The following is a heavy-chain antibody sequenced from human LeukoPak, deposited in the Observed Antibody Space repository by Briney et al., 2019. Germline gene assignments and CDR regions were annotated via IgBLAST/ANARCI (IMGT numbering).Heavy chain of an antibody. J-gene: IGHJ6*03. Sequence: PSETLSLTCTVSGDSLNTYYWTWIRQTPGKELEWIGFVASSGTANYNPSLKSRVVISIDTSKNQFSLALTSVTPADTAVYYCARVTRRPEDYYYYMDVWGKGTTVTVSS. CDR2: VASSGTA. CDR1: GDSLNTYY. V-gene: IGHV4-59*01. D-gene: IGHD1-14*01. CDR3: ARVTRRPEDYYYYMDV.